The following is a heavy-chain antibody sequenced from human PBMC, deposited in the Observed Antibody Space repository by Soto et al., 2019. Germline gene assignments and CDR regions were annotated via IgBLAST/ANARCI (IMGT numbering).Heavy chain of an antibody. CDR2: IWYDGSNK. V-gene: IGHV3-33*01. CDR1: GFTFSSYG. D-gene: IGHD3-22*01. J-gene: IGHJ4*02. Sequence: QVQLVESGGGVVQPGRSLRLSCAASGFTFSSYGMHWVRQAPGKGLEWVAVIWYDGSNKYYADSVKGRFTISRDNSKNTLYLQMNSLRAEDTAVYNCARERGVYYDSSGSPLDYWGQGTLVTVSS. CDR3: ARERGVYYDSSGSPLDY.